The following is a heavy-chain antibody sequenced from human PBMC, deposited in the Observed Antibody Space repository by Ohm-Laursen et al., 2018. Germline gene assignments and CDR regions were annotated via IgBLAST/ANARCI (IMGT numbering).Heavy chain of an antibody. CDR1: GFTFDDYA. CDR3: AKDSRCYCSSTSCDRDYYYGMDV. V-gene: IGHV3-9*01. D-gene: IGHD2-2*01. Sequence: RSLRLSCAASGFTFDDYAMHWVRHAPGKGLEWVSGISWNSGSIGYADSVKGRFTISRDNARNSLYLQMNSLRAEDTALYYCAKDSRCYCSSTSCDRDYYYGMDVWGQGTTVTVSS. CDR2: ISWNSGSI. J-gene: IGHJ6*02.